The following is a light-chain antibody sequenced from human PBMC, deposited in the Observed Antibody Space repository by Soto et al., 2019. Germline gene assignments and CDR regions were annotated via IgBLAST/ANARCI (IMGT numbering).Light chain of an antibody. J-gene: IGLJ1*01. CDR2: EVT. CDR3: SSYAGSDNPYV. V-gene: IGLV2-8*01. Sequence: QSVLTQPPSASGSPGQSVTIYCTGTSGDVGGYDYVSWYQQHPGKAPKLMIYEVTKRPLGVPDRFSGSKSGNTASLTVPGLQAEDEADYYCSSYAGSDNPYVFGAGTKV. CDR1: SGDVGGYDY.